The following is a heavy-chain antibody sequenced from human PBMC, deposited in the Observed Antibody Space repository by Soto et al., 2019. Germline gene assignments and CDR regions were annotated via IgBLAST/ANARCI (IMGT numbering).Heavy chain of an antibody. J-gene: IGHJ4*02. CDR1: GFTFSSYA. V-gene: IGHV3-23*01. D-gene: IGHD3-10*01. Sequence: EVQLLESGGGLVQPGGSLRLSCAASGFTFSSYAMSWVRQAPGKGLEWVSAISGSGGSTYYADSVKGRFTISRDNSKNTLYLQMNSLIAEDTAVYYCAKNLYGSGSYYGPADYWGQGTLVTVSS. CDR2: ISGSGGST. CDR3: AKNLYGSGSYYGPADY.